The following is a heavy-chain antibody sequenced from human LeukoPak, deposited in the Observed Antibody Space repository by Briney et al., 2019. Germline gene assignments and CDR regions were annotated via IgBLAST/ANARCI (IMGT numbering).Heavy chain of an antibody. D-gene: IGHD2-8*02. Sequence: ASVKVSCKASGYTFTSYDINSVRQATGQGLEWMGWMNPNSGNTGYAQKLHCRVTITRNTSVSTAYMELSSVRSEDTAVEYCARRRTGLDPWGQGTLVTVSS. CDR1: GYTFTSYD. CDR2: MNPNSGNT. J-gene: IGHJ5*02. CDR3: ARRRTGLDP. V-gene: IGHV1-8*03.